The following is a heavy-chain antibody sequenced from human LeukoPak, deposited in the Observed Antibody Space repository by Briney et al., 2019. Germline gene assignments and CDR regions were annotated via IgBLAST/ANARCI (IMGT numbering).Heavy chain of an antibody. J-gene: IGHJ4*02. Sequence: GGSLRLSCAASGFTFSSYWMHWVLQAPGKELVWVSRINSDGSTTTYADSVKGRFTISRDNAKNTLYLQMNSLRAEDTAVYYCARGYSGSYRVDYWGQGTLVTVSS. V-gene: IGHV3-74*01. D-gene: IGHD1-26*01. CDR2: INSDGSTT. CDR3: ARGYSGSYRVDY. CDR1: GFTFSSYW.